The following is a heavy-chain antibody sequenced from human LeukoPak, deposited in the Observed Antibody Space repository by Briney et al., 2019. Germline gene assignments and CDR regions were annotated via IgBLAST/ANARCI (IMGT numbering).Heavy chain of an antibody. V-gene: IGHV3-23*01. Sequence: GGSLRLSCAASGFTFSNYAMTWVRQPPGKGLEWVSTISSGGASTYYADSVKGRFTISRDNSRNTLYLQISSLRSEDTALYYCVKAIGQEVPAGSRWFDPWGQGTLVTVSS. CDR2: ISSGGAST. CDR3: VKAIGQEVPAGSRWFDP. CDR1: GFTFSNYA. J-gene: IGHJ5*02. D-gene: IGHD6-19*01.